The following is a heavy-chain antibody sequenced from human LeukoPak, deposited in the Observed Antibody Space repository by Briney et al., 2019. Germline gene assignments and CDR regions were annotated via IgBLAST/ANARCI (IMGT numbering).Heavy chain of an antibody. CDR1: GITLTYDW. J-gene: IGHJ3*01. CDR3: TKERYCASTTCPGAFDL. V-gene: IGHV3-15*01. CDR2: IKSKTYGETT. D-gene: IGHD2-2*01. Sequence: GGSLRLSCAASGITLTYDWMSWVRQAPGKGLEWVGRIKSKTYGETTDYAAPVKGRFTVSRDDSKNMVALQINSLKTEDTALYYCTKERYCASTTCPGAFDLWGQGTMVTVSS.